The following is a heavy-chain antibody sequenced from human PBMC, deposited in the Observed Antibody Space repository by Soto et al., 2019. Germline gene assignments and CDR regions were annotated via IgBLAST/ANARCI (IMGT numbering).Heavy chain of an antibody. Sequence: GGSLRLSCAASGFTFSSYDMHWVRQATGKGLEWVSAIGTAGDTYYPGSVKGRFTISRENAKNSLYLQMNSLRAGDTAVYYCARGFSYYDSRSSFDLWGQGTMVTVSS. D-gene: IGHD3-22*01. V-gene: IGHV3-13*01. CDR1: GFTFSSYD. J-gene: IGHJ3*01. CDR2: IGTAGDT. CDR3: ARGFSYYDSRSSFDL.